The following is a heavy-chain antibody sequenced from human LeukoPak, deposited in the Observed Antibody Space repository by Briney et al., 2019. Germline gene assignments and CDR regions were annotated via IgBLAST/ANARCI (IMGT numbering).Heavy chain of an antibody. D-gene: IGHD6-13*01. CDR1: GYTFTGYY. CDR3: AREEESSSCPDY. J-gene: IGHJ4*02. V-gene: IGHV1-2*06. Sequence: ASVKVSCKASGYTFTGYYMHWVRQAPGQGLEWMGRINPNSGGTNYAQKFQGRVTMTRDTSVSTAYIELSRLRSDDTAVYYCAREEESSSCPDYWGQGTLVTVSS. CDR2: INPNSGGT.